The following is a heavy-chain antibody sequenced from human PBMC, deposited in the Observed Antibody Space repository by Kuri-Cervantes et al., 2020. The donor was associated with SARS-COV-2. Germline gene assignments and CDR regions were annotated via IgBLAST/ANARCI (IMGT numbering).Heavy chain of an antibody. V-gene: IGHV4-61*01. D-gene: IGHD4-17*01. CDR1: GSSVSSGSYY. CDR3: ARHDYGDPLTYYYGMDV. Sequence: SETLSLTCSVSGSSVSSGSYYWSWIRQPPGKGLEWIGYIYYNGSTNYNPSLKSRVTISVDTSKYQFSLKLSSVTAADTAMYYCARHDYGDPLTYYYGMDVWGQGTTVTVSS. J-gene: IGHJ6*02. CDR2: IYYNGST.